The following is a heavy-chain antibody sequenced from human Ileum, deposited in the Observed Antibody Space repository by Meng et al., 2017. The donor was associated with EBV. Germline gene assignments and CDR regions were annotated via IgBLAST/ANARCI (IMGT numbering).Heavy chain of an antibody. CDR2: IYYSGST. Sequence: QVQLQASGPGLVKPSETLSLTCTVSGGSISSYYWSWIRQPPGKELEWIGYIYYSGSTNYNPSLKSRATISVDTSKNQFSLNLSSVTAADTAVYYCARGGWSLDYWGQGTLVTVSS. D-gene: IGHD2-15*01. V-gene: IGHV4-59*08. CDR3: ARGGWSLDY. J-gene: IGHJ4*02. CDR1: GGSISSYY.